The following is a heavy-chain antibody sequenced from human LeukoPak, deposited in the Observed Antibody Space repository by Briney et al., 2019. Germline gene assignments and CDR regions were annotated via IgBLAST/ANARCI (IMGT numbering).Heavy chain of an antibody. CDR2: IGTAGDP. J-gene: IGHJ3*02. D-gene: IGHD6-19*01. CDR1: GFTFSSYD. Sequence: GGSLRLSCAASGFTFSSYDMHLVRQATGKGLEWVSAIGTAGDPYYPGSVKGRFTISRENAKNSLYLQMNSLRAGDTAVYYCARSSVSFGDAFDIWGQGTMVTVSS. CDR3: ARSSVSFGDAFDI. V-gene: IGHV3-13*05.